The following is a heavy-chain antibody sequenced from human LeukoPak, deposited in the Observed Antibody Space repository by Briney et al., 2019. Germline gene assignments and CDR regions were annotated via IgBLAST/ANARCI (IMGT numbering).Heavy chain of an antibody. Sequence: ETLSLTCTVSGGSISSYYWSWVRPPPGQGLEWIGYIYYSGSTNYNPYLKSRVTISVDTSKTQFSLKLISVTAADTAVEYCASDYKSVVAPLSGYYYYYMDVWGKGTTVTVSS. D-gene: IGHD4-23*01. J-gene: IGHJ6*03. V-gene: IGHV4-59*01. CDR2: IYYSGST. CDR1: GGSISSYY. CDR3: ASDYKSVVAPLSGYYYYYMDV.